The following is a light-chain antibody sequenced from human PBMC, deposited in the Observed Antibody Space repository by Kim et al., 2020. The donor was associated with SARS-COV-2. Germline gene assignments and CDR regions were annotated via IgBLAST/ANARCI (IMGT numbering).Light chain of an antibody. CDR2: GAS. CDR1: QSVRSN. V-gene: IGKV3-15*01. J-gene: IGKJ4*01. Sequence: EILMTQFPATLSVSPGEKATLSCRASQSVRSNLAWYQQKPGQAPRHLIYGASTRATGIPARFSGSGSGTEFTLTISSLQSEDFAVYYCQQYNNWPLTFGGGAKVDIK. CDR3: QQYNNWPLT.